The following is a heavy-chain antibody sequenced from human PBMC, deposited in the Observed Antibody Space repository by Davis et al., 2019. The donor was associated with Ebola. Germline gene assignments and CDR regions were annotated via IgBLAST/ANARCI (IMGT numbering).Heavy chain of an antibody. CDR1: KFTFSSYE. CDR3: ATTSDDFWSGYYDH. J-gene: IGHJ4*02. D-gene: IGHD3-3*01. Sequence: PGGSLRLSCAASKFTFSSYEMNWVRQAPGKGLEWISYISNSGTTIYYADSVKGRFTISRDNTKNSLYLQMNSLRAEDTAIYYCATTSDDFWSGYYDHWGQGVLVTVSS. V-gene: IGHV3-48*03. CDR2: ISNSGTTI.